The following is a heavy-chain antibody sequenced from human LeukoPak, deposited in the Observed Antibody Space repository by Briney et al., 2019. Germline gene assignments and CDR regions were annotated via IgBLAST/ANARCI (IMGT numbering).Heavy chain of an antibody. CDR1: GFTFSSYS. Sequence: GGSLRLSCAASGFTFSSYSMNWVRQAPGKGLELVSSISSSSSYIYYADSVKGRFTISRDNAKNSLYLQMNSLRAEDTAVYYCAREDCSSTSCSFDYWGQGTLVTVSS. J-gene: IGHJ4*02. CDR2: ISSSSSYI. V-gene: IGHV3-21*01. CDR3: AREDCSSTSCSFDY. D-gene: IGHD2-2*01.